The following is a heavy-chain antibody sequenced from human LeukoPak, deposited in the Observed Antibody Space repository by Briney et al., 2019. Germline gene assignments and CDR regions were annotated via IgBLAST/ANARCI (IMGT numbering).Heavy chain of an antibody. V-gene: IGHV1-58*01. J-gene: IGHJ3*02. Sequence: SVKVSCKASGFTVTRSGVQWMRQGRGHRLEWMGWIVVASGITNYAQKFQERVTFTRDMSTSTTYMELSSLSSDGPAMYYCATERRNYYDNTGNSASDIWGQGTLVTVSS. CDR3: ATERRNYYDNTGNSASDI. CDR2: IVVASGIT. CDR1: GFTVTRSG. D-gene: IGHD3-16*01.